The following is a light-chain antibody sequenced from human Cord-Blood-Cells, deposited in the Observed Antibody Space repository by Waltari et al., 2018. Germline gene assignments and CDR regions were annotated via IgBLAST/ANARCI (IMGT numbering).Light chain of an antibody. CDR1: SRDVDGSHY. CDR2: EVS. CDR3: SSYAGSNNLV. J-gene: IGLJ2*01. V-gene: IGLV2-8*01. Sequence: QSALTQPPSASGSPGQSVTISCTGTSRDVDGSHYSSWYQQHPAKAPKLMIYEVSKRPSGVPDRFSGSKSGNTASLTVSGLQAEDEADYYCSSYAGSNNLVFGGGTKLTVL.